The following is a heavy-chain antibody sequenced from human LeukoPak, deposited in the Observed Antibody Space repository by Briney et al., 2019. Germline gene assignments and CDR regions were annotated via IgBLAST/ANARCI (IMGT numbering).Heavy chain of an antibody. CDR1: GGSISSGSYY. CDR3: ARDCTMVRGTEAYNWFDP. J-gene: IGHJ5*02. V-gene: IGHV4-61*02. D-gene: IGHD3-10*01. CDR2: IYTSGST. Sequence: SEALSLTCTVSGGSISSGSYYWSWIRQPAGKGLEWIGRIYTSGSTNYNPSLKSRVTISVDTSKNQFSLKLSSVTAADTAVYYCARDCTMVRGTEAYNWFDPWGQGTLVTVSS.